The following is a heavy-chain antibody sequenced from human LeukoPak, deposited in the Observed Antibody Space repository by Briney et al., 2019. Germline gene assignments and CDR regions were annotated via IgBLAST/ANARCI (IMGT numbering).Heavy chain of an antibody. V-gene: IGHV1-2*02. CDR2: INPNSGGT. J-gene: IGHJ4*02. D-gene: IGHD3-22*01. Sequence: ASVKVSCKASGYTFTGYYIHWVRQAPGQGLEWMGWINPNSGGTNYAQKFQGRVTMTRDTSISTAYMELSRLRSDDTAVYYCARGIRITMIVVVTPDYWGQGTLVTVSS. CDR3: ARGIRITMIVVVTPDY. CDR1: GYTFTGYY.